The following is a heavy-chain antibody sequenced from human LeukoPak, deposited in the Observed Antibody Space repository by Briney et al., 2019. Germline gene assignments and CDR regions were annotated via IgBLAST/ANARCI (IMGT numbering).Heavy chain of an antibody. CDR2: ISSSSRYI. J-gene: IGHJ5*02. Sequence: PGGSLRLSCAASGFTFSSYSMDWVRQAPGKGLEWVSSISSSSRYIYYADSVKGRFTISRDNAKNSLYLQMNSLRAEDTAVYYCARALIAAAGGDWFDPWGQGTLVTVSS. CDR1: GFTFSSYS. CDR3: ARALIAAAGGDWFDP. D-gene: IGHD6-13*01. V-gene: IGHV3-21*01.